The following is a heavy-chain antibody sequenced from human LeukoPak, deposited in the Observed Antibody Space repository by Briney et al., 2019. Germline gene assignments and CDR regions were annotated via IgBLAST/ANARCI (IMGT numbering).Heavy chain of an antibody. J-gene: IGHJ5*02. CDR1: GGTFSSYA. CDR2: VIPIFGTA. V-gene: IGHV1-69*01. D-gene: IGHD1-1*01. CDR3: ARGTGTTFDP. Sequence: SVKVTCKASGGTFSSYAITWVRQAPGHGLAWMGGVIPIFGTANYAQKFQGRVTITADESTSPAYVELRSLRSKDTAVYYCARGTGTTFDPWGQGTLVTVSS.